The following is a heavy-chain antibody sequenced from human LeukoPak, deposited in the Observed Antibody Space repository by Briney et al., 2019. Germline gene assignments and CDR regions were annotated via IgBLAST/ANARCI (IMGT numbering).Heavy chain of an antibody. CDR3: SRSGDSNGHDY. J-gene: IGHJ4*02. D-gene: IGHD2-15*01. Sequence: GGSLRLSCVASGFTLRVDRMQWGRQVPGKGLMAVSRITPDGNATAYADSVKGRFTISRDNAKNTLYLEMNSLTAEDTALYHCSRSGDSNGHDYWGQGTLVTVSS. V-gene: IGHV3-74*03. CDR1: GFTLRVDR. CDR2: ITPDGNAT.